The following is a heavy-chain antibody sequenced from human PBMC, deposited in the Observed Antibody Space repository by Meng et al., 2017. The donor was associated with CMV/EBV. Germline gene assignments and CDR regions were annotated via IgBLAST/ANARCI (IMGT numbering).Heavy chain of an antibody. V-gene: IGHV2-5*02. CDR3: AHQFRYFDGGNNWFDP. CDR2: IDWDDDK. J-gene: IGHJ5*02. CDR1: GFSLSTSGVG. D-gene: IGHD3-9*01. Sequence: ITLKESGPTLLTPTQTLTLTCTFSGFSLSTSGVGVGWIRQPPGKALEWLALIDWDDDKRYSPSLKSRLTITKDTSKNQVVLTMTNMDPEDTATYYCAHQFRYFDGGNNWFDPWGQGTLVTVSS.